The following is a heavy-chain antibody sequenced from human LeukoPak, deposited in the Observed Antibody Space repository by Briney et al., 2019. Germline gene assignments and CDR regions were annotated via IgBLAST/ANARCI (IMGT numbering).Heavy chain of an antibody. J-gene: IGHJ4*02. V-gene: IGHV1-2*02. CDR2: ISPNSVGT. CDR1: GYTLTELS. D-gene: IGHD3-22*01. CDR3: ARNREYYYDSSGHGYYFDY. Sequence: GASVKVSCKASGYTLTELSMHWVGQAPGQGLEGMGWISPNSVGTSYAQKLQGRVTMPTDPSTSTAYMELSSLRSDDTAVYYCARNREYYYDSSGHGYYFDYWGQGTLVTVSS.